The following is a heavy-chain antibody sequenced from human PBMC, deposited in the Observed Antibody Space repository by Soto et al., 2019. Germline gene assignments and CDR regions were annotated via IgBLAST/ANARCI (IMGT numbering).Heavy chain of an antibody. CDR1: GFTFSSYS. V-gene: IGHV3-23*01. CDR2: FRSGGDDETT. Sequence: EVQLLESGGGLVQPGGSLRLSCAASGFTFSSYSMSWVRQAPGKGLEWVSGFRSGGDDETTYYADAVRGRFTISRDNSKNTLYLQMNSLRAEDTAVYYCAKDQGQLVPHYYYGMDVWGQGTTVTVSS. CDR3: AKDQGQLVPHYYYGMDV. J-gene: IGHJ6*02. D-gene: IGHD6-13*01.